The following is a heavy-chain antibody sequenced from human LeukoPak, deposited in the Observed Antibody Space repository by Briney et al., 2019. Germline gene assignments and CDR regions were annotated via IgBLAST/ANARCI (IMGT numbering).Heavy chain of an antibody. J-gene: IGHJ4*02. Sequence: GASVKVSCKASGGTFSSYAISWVRQAPGQGLEWMGGIIPIFGTANYAQKFQGRVTITADESTSTAYMELSSLRSEDTAVYYCARGDLSYYYDSSVGSRQIDYWGQGTLVTVSS. D-gene: IGHD3-22*01. V-gene: IGHV1-69*13. CDR3: ARGDLSYYYDSSVGSRQIDY. CDR1: GGTFSSYA. CDR2: IIPIFGTA.